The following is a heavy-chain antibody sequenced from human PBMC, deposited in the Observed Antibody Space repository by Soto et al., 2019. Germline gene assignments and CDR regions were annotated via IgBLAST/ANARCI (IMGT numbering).Heavy chain of an antibody. D-gene: IGHD3-3*01. CDR2: ISGSGDNT. CDR3: AKHLGTDDFWSAYSTYYYMDV. CDR1: GFTFSSYA. Sequence: EVQLLESGGGLVQPGGSLRLSCAASGFTFSSYALNWVRQAPGKGLEWVSVISGSGDNTYYADSVKGRFTISRDNSKNTLSLQMNSLRAEDTAVYYCAKHLGTDDFWSAYSTYYYMDVWGTGTTVTVSS. J-gene: IGHJ6*03. V-gene: IGHV3-23*01.